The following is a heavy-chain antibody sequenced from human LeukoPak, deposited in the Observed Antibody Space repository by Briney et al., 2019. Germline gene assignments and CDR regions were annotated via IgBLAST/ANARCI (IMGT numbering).Heavy chain of an antibody. D-gene: IGHD3-3*01. Sequence: GGSLRLSCAASGFTVSSNYMSWVRQAPGKGLEWGSVIYSGGSTYYADSVKGRFTISRDNSKNTLYLQMSSLRAEDTAVYYCARERGERITIFGVVTGGYYGMDVWGQGTTVTVSS. J-gene: IGHJ6*02. CDR2: IYSGGST. CDR1: GFTVSSNY. V-gene: IGHV3-66*02. CDR3: ARERGERITIFGVVTGGYYGMDV.